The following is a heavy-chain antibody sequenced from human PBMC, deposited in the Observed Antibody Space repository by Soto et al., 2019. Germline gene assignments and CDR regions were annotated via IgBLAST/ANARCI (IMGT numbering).Heavy chain of an antibody. V-gene: IGHV4-31*03. J-gene: IGHJ3*01. D-gene: IGHD1-26*01. Sequence: LSLTCTVSGGSISSGGYYWSWIRQHPGKGLEWIGYIYYSGSTYYNPSLKSRVTISVDTSKNQFSLKLSSVTAADTAVYYCARGDRGAFDLWGQGTVVTVSS. CDR2: IYYSGST. CDR1: GGSISSGGYY. CDR3: ARGDRGAFDL.